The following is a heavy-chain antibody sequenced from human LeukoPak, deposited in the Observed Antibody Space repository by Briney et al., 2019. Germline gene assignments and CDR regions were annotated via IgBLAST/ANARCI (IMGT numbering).Heavy chain of an antibody. Sequence: GGSLRLSCAASGFTVNTYDMHWVRQAPGEGPEWIAYFGISGTIYYADPVRGRFTISRDNAKNSLFLQMDSLRVDDTAIYYCAGYGVYPYWGQGTPVTVSS. D-gene: IGHD4-17*01. CDR3: AGYGVYPY. CDR2: FGISGTI. J-gene: IGHJ4*02. V-gene: IGHV3-48*01. CDR1: GFTVNTYD.